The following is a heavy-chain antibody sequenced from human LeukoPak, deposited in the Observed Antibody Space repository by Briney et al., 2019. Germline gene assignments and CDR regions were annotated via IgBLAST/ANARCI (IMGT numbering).Heavy chain of an antibody. CDR2: IHSSGSA. J-gene: IGHJ6*04. Sequence: SEILSLTCTISGGSMSTYYWTWIRQPPGKGLEWIGYIHSSGSANYKPSLKSRVTISVDTSKNQFSLKLTSVSAADTAVYYCARLAAFSMDVWGKGTSVTVSS. CDR1: GGSMSTYY. CDR3: ARLAAFSMDV. V-gene: IGHV4-59*08.